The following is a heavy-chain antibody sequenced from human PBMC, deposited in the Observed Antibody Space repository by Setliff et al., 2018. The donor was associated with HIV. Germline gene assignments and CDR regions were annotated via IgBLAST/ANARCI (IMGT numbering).Heavy chain of an antibody. J-gene: IGHJ4*02. V-gene: IGHV1-18*01. Sequence: ASVKVSCKASGYTFTNFGISWVRQAPGQGLEWMGWISVYNGKIDYAQKFQGRVTMTTETSTSTAHMELRSLRSDDTAVYYCAGDYGSSPYAVFDSWGQGTLVTVS. CDR3: AGDYGSSPYAVFDS. CDR2: ISVYNGKI. CDR1: GYTFTNFG. D-gene: IGHD6-13*01.